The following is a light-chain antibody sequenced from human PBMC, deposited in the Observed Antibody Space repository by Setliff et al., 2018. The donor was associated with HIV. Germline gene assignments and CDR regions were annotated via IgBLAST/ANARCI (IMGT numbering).Light chain of an antibody. CDR3: SSYTSISTDV. J-gene: IGLJ1*01. CDR1: SSDVGSYNR. CDR2: EVN. V-gene: IGLV2-18*02. Sequence: QSALAQPPSVSGSPGQSVTISCTGTSSDVGSYNRVSWYQQPPGTAPTLMIYEVNNRPSGVPDRFSGSKSGNTASLTISGLQAEDEADYYCSSYTSISTDVFGTWTKVTV.